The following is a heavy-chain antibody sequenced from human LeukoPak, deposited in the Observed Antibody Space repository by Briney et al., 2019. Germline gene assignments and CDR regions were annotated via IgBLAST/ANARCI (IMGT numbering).Heavy chain of an antibody. CDR2: ISHSGST. CDR1: GDSISSGTYS. CDR3: ARGLIVPSTIFDY. Sequence: PSLTLSLTCAVSGDSISSGTYSWTWIRQPPGKGLEWIGFISHSGSTYYNPSLKSRVTMPVDRSENQFSLKLSSVTAADTAVYYCARGLIVPSTIFDYWGQGALVTVSS. D-gene: IGHD2-2*02. J-gene: IGHJ4*02. V-gene: IGHV4-30-2*01.